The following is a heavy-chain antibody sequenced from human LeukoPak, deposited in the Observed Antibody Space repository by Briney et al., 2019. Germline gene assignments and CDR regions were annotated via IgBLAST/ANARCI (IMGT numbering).Heavy chain of an antibody. D-gene: IGHD1-26*01. CDR3: AKYGPQDSGSSHFDY. CDR1: GFTFSSYA. Sequence: GGSLRLSCAASGFTFSSYAMSWVRQAPGKGLEWVSAIRDSGSSTHYADSVKGRFTTSRDNSKNTLFLQMNSLRAEDTAIYYCAKYGPQDSGSSHFDYWGRGAVVTVSS. V-gene: IGHV3-23*01. CDR2: IRDSGSST. J-gene: IGHJ4*02.